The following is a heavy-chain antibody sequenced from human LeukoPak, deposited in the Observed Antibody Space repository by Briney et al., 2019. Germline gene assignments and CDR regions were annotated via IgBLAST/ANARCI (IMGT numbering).Heavy chain of an antibody. CDR3: ARRGARYDIRGVAWFDP. CDR1: GGSFSGYY. Sequence: PSETLSLTCAVYGGSFSGYYWSWIRQPPGKGLEWIGEINHSGSTNYNPSLKSRVTISVDTSKNQFSLKLSSVTAADTAVYYCARRGARYDIRGVAWFDPWGQGTLVTVSS. CDR2: INHSGST. D-gene: IGHD3-9*01. J-gene: IGHJ5*02. V-gene: IGHV4-34*01.